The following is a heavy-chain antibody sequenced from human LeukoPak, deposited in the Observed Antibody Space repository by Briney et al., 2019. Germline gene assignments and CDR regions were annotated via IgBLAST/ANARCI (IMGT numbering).Heavy chain of an antibody. Sequence: SETLSLTCTVSGGSISSSSYYWGWIRQLPGKGLEWIGSIYYSGSTYYNPSLKSRVTISVDTSKNQFSLKLSSVTAADTAVYYCARIYYDSSGYYYYYYMDVWGKGTTATVSS. J-gene: IGHJ6*03. CDR3: ARIYYDSSGYYYYYYMDV. D-gene: IGHD3-22*01. V-gene: IGHV4-39*07. CDR1: GGSISSSSYY. CDR2: IYYSGST.